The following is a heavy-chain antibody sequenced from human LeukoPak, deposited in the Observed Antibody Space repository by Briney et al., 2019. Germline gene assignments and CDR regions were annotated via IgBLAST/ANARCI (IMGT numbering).Heavy chain of an antibody. Sequence: PGGSLRFSCAASGFTFTLHAMNWVRQAPGKGLEWVAAISGSSGDTYYADSVKGRFTISRDNSKNTVYLQMNSLRDEDTALYYCVRDKGRSPGYWLDPWGHETLVTVSS. CDR1: GFTFTLHA. D-gene: IGHD2-15*01. CDR2: ISGSSGDT. CDR3: VRDKGRSPGYWLDP. V-gene: IGHV3-23*01. J-gene: IGHJ5*02.